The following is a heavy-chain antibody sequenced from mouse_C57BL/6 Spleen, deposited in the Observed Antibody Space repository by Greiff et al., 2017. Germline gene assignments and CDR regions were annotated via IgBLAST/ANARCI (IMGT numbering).Heavy chain of an antibody. Sequence: QVQLKQSGAELARPGASVKLSCKASGYTFTSYGISWVKQRTGQGLEWIGEIYPRSGNTYYTEKFKCKATLTADKSSSTAYMELRSLTSEDSAVYFCARRSSSFYAMDYWGQGTSVTVSS. CDR3: ARRSSSFYAMDY. V-gene: IGHV1-81*01. CDR1: GYTFTSYG. J-gene: IGHJ4*01. D-gene: IGHD1-1*01. CDR2: IYPRSGNT.